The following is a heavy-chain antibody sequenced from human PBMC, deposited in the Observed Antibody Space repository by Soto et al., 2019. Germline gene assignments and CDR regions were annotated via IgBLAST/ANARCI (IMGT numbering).Heavy chain of an antibody. J-gene: IGHJ4*02. CDR2: IYWDDAK. CDR1: GFSLSTSGVG. CDR3: EHKGGGDRILDY. V-gene: IGHV2-5*02. D-gene: IGHD3-16*01. Sequence: QITLKESGPTLVKPTQTLTLTCTFSGFSLSTSGVGVGWIRQPPGKALEWLALIYWDDAKHYSPFLKSRLTNTKDPSKNQVVLKMAKLGPVDTATYLCEHKGGGDRILDYWGQGTLVTVSS.